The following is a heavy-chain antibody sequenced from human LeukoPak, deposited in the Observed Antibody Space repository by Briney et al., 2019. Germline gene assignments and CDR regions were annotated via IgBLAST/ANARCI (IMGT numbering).Heavy chain of an antibody. V-gene: IGHV4-59*01. Sequence: PSETLSLTCTVSGGSISSYYWSWIRQPPGKGLEWIGYIYYSGSTNYIPSLKSRVTISVDTSKNQFSLKLSSVTAADTAVYYCARGGSGYANTWFDPWGQGTLVTVSS. CDR1: GGSISSYY. CDR3: ARGGSGYANTWFDP. CDR2: IYYSGST. J-gene: IGHJ5*02. D-gene: IGHD5-12*01.